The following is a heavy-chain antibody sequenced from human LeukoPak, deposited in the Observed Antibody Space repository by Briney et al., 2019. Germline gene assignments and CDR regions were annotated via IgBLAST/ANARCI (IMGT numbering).Heavy chain of an antibody. J-gene: IGHJ3*01. CDR2: MSPNSGNT. CDR1: GYTFTSYD. Sequence: ASVKVSCKASGYTFTSYDINWVRQATGQGLEWMGWMSPNSGNTGYAQKFQGRVTMTRNTSISTAYMELSSLRSEDTAVYYCAKCRGEMSYDILSWGQGTMVTVSS. V-gene: IGHV1-8*01. D-gene: IGHD3-9*01. CDR3: AKCRGEMSYDILS.